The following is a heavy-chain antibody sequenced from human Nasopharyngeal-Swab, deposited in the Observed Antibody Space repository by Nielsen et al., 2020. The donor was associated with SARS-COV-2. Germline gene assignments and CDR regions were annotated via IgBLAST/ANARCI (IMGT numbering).Heavy chain of an antibody. D-gene: IGHD3-22*01. Sequence: GESLKISCAASGFTFSSFAMSWVRQAPGKGLEWVSGVSGDGASTYYADSVKGRFPISRDNSKNTLSLQMNSLRAEDTAVYYCAKGPTYYYDSSGENYYYYGMDVWGQGTTVTVSS. J-gene: IGHJ6*02. CDR2: VSGDGAST. CDR1: GFTFSSFA. V-gene: IGHV3-23*01. CDR3: AKGPTYYYDSSGENYYYYGMDV.